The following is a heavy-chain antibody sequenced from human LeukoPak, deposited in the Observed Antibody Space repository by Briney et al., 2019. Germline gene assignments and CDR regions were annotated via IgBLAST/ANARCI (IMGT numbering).Heavy chain of an antibody. J-gene: IGHJ5*02. CDR2: IYYSGST. CDR3: AREGYYYGSGP. V-gene: IGHV4-61*01. CDR1: GAFITSGKYY. Sequence: SETLSLTCTVSGAFITSGKYYWVWIRQPPGKGLEWIGYIYYSGSTNYNPSLKSRVTISVDTSKSQFSLKLSSVTAADTAVYYCAREGYYYGSGPWGQGTLVTVSS. D-gene: IGHD3-10*01.